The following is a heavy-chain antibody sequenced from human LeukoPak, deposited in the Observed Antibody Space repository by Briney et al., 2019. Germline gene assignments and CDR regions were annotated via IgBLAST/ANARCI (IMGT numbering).Heavy chain of an antibody. Sequence: SETLSLTCAVSGGSISSSNWWSWVRQPPGKGLEWIGEIYHSGSTNYNPSLKSRVTISVDKSKNQFSLKLSSVTAADTAVYYCARDPDIVVVPAAKAVAGWGQGTLVTVSS. D-gene: IGHD2-2*01. CDR3: ARDPDIVVVPAAKAVAG. CDR2: IYHSGST. V-gene: IGHV4-4*02. CDR1: GGSISSSNW. J-gene: IGHJ4*02.